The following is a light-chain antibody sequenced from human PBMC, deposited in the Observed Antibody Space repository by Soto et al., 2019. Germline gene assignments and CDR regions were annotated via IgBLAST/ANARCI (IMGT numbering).Light chain of an antibody. Sequence: QSALTQPASVSGSPGQSITISCTGTSSDGGGYNYVSWYQQHPGKAPKVMIYDVSNRPSGVSNRFSGTKSGNTASLTISGLQAEDEADYYCSSYTRSSTLYVFGTGTKVTVL. V-gene: IGLV2-14*01. CDR1: SSDGGGYNY. J-gene: IGLJ1*01. CDR3: SSYTRSSTLYV. CDR2: DVS.